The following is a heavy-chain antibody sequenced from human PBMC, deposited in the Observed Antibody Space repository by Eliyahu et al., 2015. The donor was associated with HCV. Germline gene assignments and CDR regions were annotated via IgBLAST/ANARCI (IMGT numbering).Heavy chain of an antibody. Sequence: QVQLVESGGGVVQPGRSLRLSCAASGVXFSSXAMHWVRQAPGKGLEWVAVISYDGSNKYYADSVKGRFTISRDNSKNTLYLQMNSLRAEDTAVYYCARDGDRTRDYYYYGMDVWGQGTTVTVSS. J-gene: IGHJ6*02. CDR3: ARDGDRTRDYYYYGMDV. CDR2: ISYDGSNK. V-gene: IGHV3-30-3*01. D-gene: IGHD1-14*01. CDR1: GVXFSSXA.